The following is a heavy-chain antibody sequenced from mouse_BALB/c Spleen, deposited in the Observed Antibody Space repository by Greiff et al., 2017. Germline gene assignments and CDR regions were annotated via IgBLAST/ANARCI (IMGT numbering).Heavy chain of an antibody. CDR3: ARYRYYAIDY. CDR2: INPSSGYT. CDR1: GYTFTNYT. Sequence: QVQLQQSGAELARPGASVKMSCKASGYTFTNYTMHWVKQRPGQGLEWIGYINPSSGYTNYNQKFKDKATLTAYKSSSTAYLQLSSLTSEDSAVYYCARYRYYAIDYWGQGTSVTVSS. V-gene: IGHV1-4*01. J-gene: IGHJ4*01.